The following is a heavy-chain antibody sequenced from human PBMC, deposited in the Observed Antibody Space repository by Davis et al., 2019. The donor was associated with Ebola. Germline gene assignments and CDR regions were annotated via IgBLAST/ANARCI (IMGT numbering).Heavy chain of an antibody. D-gene: IGHD2-15*01. CDR2: INPSGGST. V-gene: IGHV1-46*01. J-gene: IGHJ6*02. CDR3: ARDPIVVVVAATSYYYYGMDV. Sequence: ASVKVSCKASGYTFTSYYMHWVRQAPGQGLEWMGIINPSGGSTSYAQKFQGRVTITADKSTSTAYMELSSLRSEDTAVYYCARDPIVVVVAATSYYYYGMDVWGQGTTVTVSS. CDR1: GYTFTSYY.